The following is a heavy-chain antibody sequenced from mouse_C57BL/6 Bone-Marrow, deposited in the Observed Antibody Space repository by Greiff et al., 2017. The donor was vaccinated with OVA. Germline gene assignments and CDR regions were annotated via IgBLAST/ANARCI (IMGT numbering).Heavy chain of an antibody. J-gene: IGHJ4*01. Sequence: VKVVESGPGLVAPSQSLSITCTVSGFSLTSYGVSWVRQPPGKGLEWLGVIWGDGSTNYHSALISRLSISKDNSKSQVFLKLNSLQTDDTATYYCAKGLRSLTTIGMDYWGQGTSVTVSS. CDR2: IWGDGST. CDR1: GFSLTSYG. D-gene: IGHD1-1*01. V-gene: IGHV2-3*01. CDR3: AKGLRSLTTIGMDY.